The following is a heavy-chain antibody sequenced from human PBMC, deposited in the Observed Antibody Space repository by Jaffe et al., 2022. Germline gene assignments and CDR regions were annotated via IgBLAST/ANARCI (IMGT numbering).Heavy chain of an antibody. CDR2: LYHTGST. J-gene: IGHJ3*01. V-gene: IGHV4-39*01. CDR3: VRLKDGNDVHVFSV. Sequence: LQLQESGPSLVKPSETLSLMCTVSGGAIDGSKNYWGWIRQSSGRGLEWIGTLYHTGSTYYSPSFESRVSISVDTSKNQFSLGLHSVTAEDTAIYYCVRLKDGNDVHVFSVWGQGTLVTVST. CDR1: GGAIDGSKNY. D-gene: IGHD1-1*01.